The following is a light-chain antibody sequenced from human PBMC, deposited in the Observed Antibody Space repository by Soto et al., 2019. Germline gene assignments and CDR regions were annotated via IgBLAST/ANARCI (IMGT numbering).Light chain of an antibody. Sequence: DIQMTQSPSILSASVGDRVTITCRASQSISSYLNWYQQRPGKAPKLLIYAASSLQSGVPSRFSGSGSGTDFTLTISSLQPEDFATYYCQQSYSTPKTFGQGTEVDIK. V-gene: IGKV1-39*01. CDR2: AAS. CDR1: QSISSY. CDR3: QQSYSTPKT. J-gene: IGKJ1*01.